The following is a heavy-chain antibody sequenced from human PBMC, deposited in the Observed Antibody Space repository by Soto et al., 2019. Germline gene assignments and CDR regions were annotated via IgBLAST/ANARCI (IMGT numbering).Heavy chain of an antibody. Sequence: EVQLVESGGGLVQRGGSLRLSCAASGFTFSSYWMSWVRQAPGKGLEWVANIKQDGSEKYYVDSVKGRFTISRDNAKNSLHLQKNRLRAEDTAVYYCARDLSGSSFYNYYYGMDVWGQGTTVTVSS. J-gene: IGHJ6*02. V-gene: IGHV3-7*01. D-gene: IGHD6-6*01. CDR2: IKQDGSEK. CDR3: ARDLSGSSFYNYYYGMDV. CDR1: GFTFSSYW.